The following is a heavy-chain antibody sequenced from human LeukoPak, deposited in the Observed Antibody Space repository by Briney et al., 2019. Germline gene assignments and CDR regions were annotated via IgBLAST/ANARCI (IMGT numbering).Heavy chain of an antibody. D-gene: IGHD3-22*01. Sequence: GGSLRLSCAASGFTFSSYGMHWVRQAPGKGLEWVAVISYDGSNKYYADSVKGRFTISRDNSKNTLYLQMNSLRAEDTAVYYCAAHDSSGYLDYWGQGTLVTVSS. J-gene: IGHJ4*02. CDR2: ISYDGSNK. CDR3: AAHDSSGYLDY. CDR1: GFTFSSYG. V-gene: IGHV3-30*03.